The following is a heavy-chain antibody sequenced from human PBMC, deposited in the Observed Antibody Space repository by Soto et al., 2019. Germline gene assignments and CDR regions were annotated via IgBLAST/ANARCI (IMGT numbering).Heavy chain of an antibody. CDR1: GGSVSSGSYY. Sequence: QVQLQESGPGLVKPSETLSLTCTVSGGSVSSGSYYWSWIRQPPGKGLEWIGYIYYSGSTNYNPSLTSRVTISVDTSKNQFSLKLSSVTAADTAVYYCAREGGYNSTFDYWGQGTLVTVSS. CDR3: AREGGYNSTFDY. V-gene: IGHV4-61*01. CDR2: IYYSGST. D-gene: IGHD5-12*01. J-gene: IGHJ4*02.